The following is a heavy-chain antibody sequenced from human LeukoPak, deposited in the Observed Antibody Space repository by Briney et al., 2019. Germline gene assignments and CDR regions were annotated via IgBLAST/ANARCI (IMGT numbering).Heavy chain of an antibody. Sequence: ASVKVSCKASGYTFTGYYMHWVRQAPGQGLEWMGWMNPNSGNTGYAQKFQGRVTMTRNTSISTAYMELSSLRSEDTAVYYCARVKYSGSYVANWGQGTLVTVSS. J-gene: IGHJ4*02. CDR3: ARVKYSGSYVAN. CDR1: GYTFTGYY. CDR2: MNPNSGNT. D-gene: IGHD1-26*01. V-gene: IGHV1-8*02.